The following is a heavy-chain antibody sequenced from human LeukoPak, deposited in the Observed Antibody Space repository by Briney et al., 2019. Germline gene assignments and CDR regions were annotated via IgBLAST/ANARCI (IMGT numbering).Heavy chain of an antibody. Sequence: GGSLRLSCVASGFTFTNFAMTWVRQPPGKGLEWVSSITGSSGTTYDADSVRGRFTISRDNSRNTLYLQVYSLRAEDTAVYYCAQQLGYCSKGSCYFTYWGQGTLVTVSS. CDR2: ITGSSGTT. V-gene: IGHV3-23*01. CDR1: GFTFTNFA. D-gene: IGHD2-15*01. J-gene: IGHJ4*02. CDR3: AQQLGYCSKGSCYFTY.